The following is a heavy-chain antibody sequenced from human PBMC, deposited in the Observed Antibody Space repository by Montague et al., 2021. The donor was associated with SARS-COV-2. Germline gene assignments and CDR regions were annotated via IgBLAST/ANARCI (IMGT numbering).Heavy chain of an antibody. CDR2: ISYSATS. V-gene: IGHV4-39*01. CDR3: ARLGITLGGVIVIRYYFDF. J-gene: IGHJ4*02. D-gene: IGHD3-16*02. Sequence: SETLSLTCTFSGASLLHKNYYWGWIRQPPGTFLEWIGSISYSATSYSTRALKSRVTMSVDTSRNQLSLNLSSVTVADTAVYYCARLGITLGGVIVIRYYFDFWGQGTLVTVSS. CDR1: GASLLHKNYY.